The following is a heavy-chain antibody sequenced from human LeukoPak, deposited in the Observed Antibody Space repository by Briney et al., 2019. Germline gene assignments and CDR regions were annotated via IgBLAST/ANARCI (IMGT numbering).Heavy chain of an antibody. D-gene: IGHD3-10*01. J-gene: IGHJ4*02. CDR2: ISCSGST. CDR3: ARHLDYYGSGSYEY. CDR1: GASISSYH. V-gene: IGHV4-59*08. Sequence: SETLSLTCTVSGASISSYHWSWIRQPPGKGLEWIGYISCSGSTNYNPSLKSRVTISVDTSKNQFSLKLSSVTAADTAVYYCARHLDYYGSGSYEYWGQGTLVTVSS.